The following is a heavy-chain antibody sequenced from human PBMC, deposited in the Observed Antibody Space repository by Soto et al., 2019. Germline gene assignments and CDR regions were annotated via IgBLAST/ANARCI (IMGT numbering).Heavy chain of an antibody. V-gene: IGHV4-59*01. Sequence: PSETLSLTCSVSGGSIGSNYCTWIRQPPGRELEWIGYIHYSGSTNYNPSLKSRVAISVDTSKNQFSLRLNSVTAADTAVYYCARGRDGYNTDTDVWGQGTMLTVSS. D-gene: IGHD5-12*01. J-gene: IGHJ6*02. CDR3: ARGRDGYNTDTDV. CDR1: GGSIGSNY. CDR2: IHYSGST.